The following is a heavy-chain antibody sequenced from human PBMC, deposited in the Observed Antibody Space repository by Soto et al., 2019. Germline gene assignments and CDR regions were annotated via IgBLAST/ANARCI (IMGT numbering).Heavy chain of an antibody. CDR1: GFTFSNYW. D-gene: IGHD6-13*01. J-gene: IGHJ6*02. CDR3: ARGGLQHALDF. CDR2: VNNDGTDT. V-gene: IGHV3-74*03. Sequence: EVQLVESGGGLVQPGGSLRLSCAASGFTFSNYWMYWVRLAPGKGLVWVSRVNNDGTDTTHADSVKGRFTISRDNAENTLYLQMNSLRVEDTAVYYCARGGLQHALDFWGQGSTVTVSS.